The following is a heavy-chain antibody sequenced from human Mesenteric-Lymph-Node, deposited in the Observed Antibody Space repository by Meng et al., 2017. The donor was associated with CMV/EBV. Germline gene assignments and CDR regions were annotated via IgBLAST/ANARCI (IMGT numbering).Heavy chain of an antibody. D-gene: IGHD3-22*01. V-gene: IGHV3-53*01. CDR3: VRARGGLGYDNSGLEAFDI. Sequence: GGSLRLSCAASGLIVTYNSMNWVRQSPGKGLEWVSVIYSNNSINATDAVKGRCTITRDKSKNTGYLQMNRGRAEDTAVDYCVRARGGLGYDNSGLEAFDIWGQGTLVTVSS. CDR1: GLIVTYNS. CDR2: IYSNNSI. J-gene: IGHJ3*02.